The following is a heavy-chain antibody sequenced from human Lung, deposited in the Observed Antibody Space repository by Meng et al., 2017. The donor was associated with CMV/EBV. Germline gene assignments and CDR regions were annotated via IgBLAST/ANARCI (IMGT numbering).Heavy chain of an antibody. CDR3: ATSGLSGRTR. CDR1: GNAISDYW. Sequence: ESXKISRAGSGNAISDYWMSWVRRAPGKGLEWVATIKHDGNEKYHVDSAKGRFTIYRDNAKNSLFLQMDSLRAEDTAMYYCATSGLSGRTRWGQGTLVTVSS. V-gene: IGHV3-7*01. CDR2: IKHDGNEK. J-gene: IGHJ4*02.